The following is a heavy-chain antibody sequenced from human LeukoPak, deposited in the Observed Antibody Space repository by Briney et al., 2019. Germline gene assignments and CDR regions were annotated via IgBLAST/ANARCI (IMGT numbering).Heavy chain of an antibody. CDR1: GFTFSSYE. V-gene: IGHV3-48*03. D-gene: IGHD4-17*01. CDR3: ATYMTTVTTVFA. Sequence: GGSLRLSCAASGFTFSSYEMNWVRQAPGKGLEWVSYISSSGSTIYYADSVKGRFTISRDNAKNSLYLQMNSLRAEDTAVYYCATYMTTVTTVFAWGQGTLVTVSS. J-gene: IGHJ5*02. CDR2: ISSSGSTI.